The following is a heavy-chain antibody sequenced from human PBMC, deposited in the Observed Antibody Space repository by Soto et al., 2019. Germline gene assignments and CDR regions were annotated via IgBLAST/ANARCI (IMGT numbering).Heavy chain of an antibody. CDR1: GYIFTSYA. V-gene: IGHV1-3*01. CDR3: ARELQGLYYFDF. J-gene: IGHJ4*02. CDR2: INAGNGDT. D-gene: IGHD4-4*01. Sequence: GASVKVSCKASGYIFTSYAMHWVRQAPGQRLEWMGWINAGNGDTKYSQKFQGRVTITRDTSANTAFMEPSSLRSEDTAIYYCARELQGLYYFDFWGQGTLVTVSS.